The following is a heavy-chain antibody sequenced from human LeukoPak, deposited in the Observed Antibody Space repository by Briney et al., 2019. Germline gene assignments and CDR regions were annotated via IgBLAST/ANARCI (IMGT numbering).Heavy chain of an antibody. CDR3: ARTTMVRGTYYMDV. CDR2: IYYSGYT. Sequence: SETLSLTCTVSGGSISSYYWSWIRQPPGKGLEWIGYIYYSGYTNYNPSLKGRVTISVDTSKNQFSLKLSSVTAADTAVYYCARTTMVRGTYYMDVWGKGTTVTISS. V-gene: IGHV4-59*01. CDR1: GGSISSYY. J-gene: IGHJ6*03. D-gene: IGHD3-10*01.